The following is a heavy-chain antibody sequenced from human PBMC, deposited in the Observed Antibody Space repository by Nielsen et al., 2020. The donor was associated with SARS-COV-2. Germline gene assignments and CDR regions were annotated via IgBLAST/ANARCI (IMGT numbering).Heavy chain of an antibody. CDR3: ARDRLEWLLSYYYYGMDV. J-gene: IGHJ6*02. V-gene: IGHV3-21*04. Sequence: WIRQPPGKGLEWVSSISSSSSYIYYADSVKGRFTISRDNAKNSLYLQMNSLRAEDTAVYYCARDRLEWLLSYYYYGMDVWGQGTTVTVSS. CDR2: ISSSSSYI. D-gene: IGHD3-3*01.